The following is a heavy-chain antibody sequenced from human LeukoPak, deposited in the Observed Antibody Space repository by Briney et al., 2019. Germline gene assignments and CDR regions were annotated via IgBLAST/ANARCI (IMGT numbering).Heavy chain of an antibody. V-gene: IGHV3-7*05. Sequence: GGSLRLSCAASGFTFSSYWMSWVRQAPGKGLEWVANIKQDGSEKYYVDSVKGRFTISRDNAKNSLYLQMNSLRAEDTAVYYCARDLCWGSGGSCDFRTYYYGMDVWGQGTTVTVSS. CDR1: GFTFSSYW. CDR2: IKQDGSEK. CDR3: ARDLCWGSGGSCDFRTYYYGMDV. D-gene: IGHD2-15*01. J-gene: IGHJ6*02.